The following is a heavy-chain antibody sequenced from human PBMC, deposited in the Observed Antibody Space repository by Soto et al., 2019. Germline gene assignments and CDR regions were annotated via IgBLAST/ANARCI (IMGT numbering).Heavy chain of an antibody. V-gene: IGHV3-11*01. Sequence: GGSLRLSCAASGFTFSDYYMSWIRQAPGKGLEWVSYISSSGSTIYYADSVKGRFTISRDNAKNSLYLQMNSLRAEDTAVYYCAIERIVLDYYYYYMDVWGKGTTVTVSS. J-gene: IGHJ6*03. CDR1: GFTFSDYY. CDR2: ISSSGSTI. CDR3: AIERIVLDYYYYYMDV. D-gene: IGHD6-6*01.